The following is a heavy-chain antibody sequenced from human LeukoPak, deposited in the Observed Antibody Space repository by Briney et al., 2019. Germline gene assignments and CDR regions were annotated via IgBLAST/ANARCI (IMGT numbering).Heavy chain of an antibody. CDR2: ISGSGGST. V-gene: IGHV3-23*01. J-gene: IGHJ4*02. D-gene: IGHD2-2*02. Sequence: GGSLRLSCAASGFTFNSYAVSWVRQAPGKGLEWVSAISGSGGSTYYADSVKGRFTISRDSSENTLYLQMNSLTAEDTAVYYCAGYNCSSTTCYTGGFDYWGQGTLVTVSS. CDR3: AGYNCSSTTCYTGGFDY. CDR1: GFTFNSYA.